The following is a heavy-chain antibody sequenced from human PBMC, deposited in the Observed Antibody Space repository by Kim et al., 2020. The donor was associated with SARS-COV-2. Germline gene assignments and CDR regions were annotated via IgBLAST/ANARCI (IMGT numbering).Heavy chain of an antibody. J-gene: IGHJ4*02. Sequence: GGSLRLSCAASGFTFSSYWMSWVRQAPGKGLEWVANIKQDGSEKYYVDSVKGRFTISRDNAKNSLYLQMNSLRAEDTAVYYCARGVVIEYSSSPGGFDYWGQGTLVTVSS. CDR1: GFTFSSYW. V-gene: IGHV3-7*01. CDR3: ARGVVIEYSSSPGGFDY. CDR2: IKQDGSEK. D-gene: IGHD6-6*01.